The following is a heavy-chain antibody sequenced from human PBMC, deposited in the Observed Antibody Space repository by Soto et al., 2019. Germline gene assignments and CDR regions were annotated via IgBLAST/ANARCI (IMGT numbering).Heavy chain of an antibody. V-gene: IGHV4-34*01. CDR3: ARESHDILTGPPWVGYFDL. D-gene: IGHD3-9*01. CDR1: CGSFSGYY. J-gene: IGHJ2*01. Sequence: QVQLQQWGAGPLRPLETLSLTCGVSCGSFSGYYWAWIRQSPGKGLEWIGEINDRGSINYTPSLKSRVSISVATSKNHYSLNLRSVTAADTAVYYCARESHDILTGPPWVGYFDLWGRGTLVTVSS. CDR2: INDRGSI.